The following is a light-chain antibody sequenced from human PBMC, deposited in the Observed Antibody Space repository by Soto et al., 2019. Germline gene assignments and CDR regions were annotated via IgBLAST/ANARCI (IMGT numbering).Light chain of an antibody. V-gene: IGKV3-20*01. CDR1: QSVSSSY. Sequence: EIVLTQSPGTLSLSPGERATLSCRASQSVSSSYFAWYQQKPGQAHRLLIYGASSRATGIPDRFSGSGSGTDFTLTISRLEPEDFAVYYCQQYGSPRTFGQGTKLEIK. CDR2: GAS. CDR3: QQYGSPRT. J-gene: IGKJ2*01.